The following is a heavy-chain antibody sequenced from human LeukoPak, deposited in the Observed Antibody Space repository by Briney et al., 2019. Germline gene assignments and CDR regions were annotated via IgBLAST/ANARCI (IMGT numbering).Heavy chain of an antibody. V-gene: IGHV4-34*01. D-gene: IGHD2-2*02. CDR2: INHSGST. CDR1: GGSFSVYY. CDR3: ARGYCSSTSCYNSYYFYYYMDV. J-gene: IGHJ6*03. Sequence: SETLSLTCAVYGGSFSVYYWSWIRQPPGKGLEWIGEINHSGSTNYNPSLKSRVTISVDTSKNQFSLKLSSVTAADTAVYYCARGYCSSTSCYNSYYFYYYMDVWGKGTTVTVSS.